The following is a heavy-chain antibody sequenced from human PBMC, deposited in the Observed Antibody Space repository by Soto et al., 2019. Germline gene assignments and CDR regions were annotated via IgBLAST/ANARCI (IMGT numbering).Heavy chain of an antibody. J-gene: IGHJ5*02. D-gene: IGHD6-6*01. CDR3: AREDAARIERWFDA. Sequence: SETLSLTCAVSGGSIISASYSWNWIRQSPGRGLEWIVHIYSSGSTYYNPSLKSRVSISVDTSNNQFSLKLTSVTAADTAVYFCAREDAARIERWFDAWGQGILVTVSS. V-gene: IGHV4-31*11. CDR2: IYSSGST. CDR1: GGSIISASYS.